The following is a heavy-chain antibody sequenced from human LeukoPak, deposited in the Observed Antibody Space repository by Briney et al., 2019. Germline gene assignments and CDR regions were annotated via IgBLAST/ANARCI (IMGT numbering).Heavy chain of an antibody. D-gene: IGHD6-6*01. Sequence: SETLSLTCTVSGGSISSGGYYWSWIRQHPGKGLEWIGYIYYSGSTYYNPSLKSRVTISVDTSKNQFSLKLSSVTAADTAVYYCARGSWSSSIDYWGQGTLVTVSS. CDR3: ARGSWSSSIDY. CDR1: GGSISSGGYY. J-gene: IGHJ4*02. CDR2: IYYSGST. V-gene: IGHV4-31*03.